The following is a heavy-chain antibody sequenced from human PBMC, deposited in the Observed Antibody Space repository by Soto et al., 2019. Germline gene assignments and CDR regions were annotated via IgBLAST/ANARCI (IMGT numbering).Heavy chain of an antibody. CDR2: MNPNSGNT. D-gene: IGHD4-17*01. V-gene: IGHV1-8*01. CDR1: GYTFTSYD. Sequence: QVQLVQSGAEVKKPGASVKVYCKASGYTFTSYDINWVRQATGQGLEYLGWMNPNSGNTGYVQKFQGRVTMTWDTSISTAYMELSSLRSEDTAVYYCARVIKYGDYSRWFDPWGPGTLVTVSS. CDR3: ARVIKYGDYSRWFDP. J-gene: IGHJ5*02.